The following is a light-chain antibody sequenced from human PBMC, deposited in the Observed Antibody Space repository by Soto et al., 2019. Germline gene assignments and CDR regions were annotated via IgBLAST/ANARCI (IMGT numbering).Light chain of an antibody. V-gene: IGLV2-14*01. CDR2: EVS. CDR3: SSFTGSNTPVL. J-gene: IGLJ2*01. Sequence: QSVLTQPASVSGSPGQSVTISCTGTSSDVGGGYNYVSWYQQHPGKAPLLLIYEVSNRPSGASNRFSCSKSGNTASLTITGLQAEDEAYYYCSSFTGSNTPVLIGGGTKLTVL. CDR1: SSDVGGGYNY.